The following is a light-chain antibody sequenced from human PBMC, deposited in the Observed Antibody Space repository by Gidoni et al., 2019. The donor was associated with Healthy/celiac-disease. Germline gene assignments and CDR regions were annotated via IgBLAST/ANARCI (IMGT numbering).Light chain of an antibody. CDR3: QQYGNSRGT. V-gene: IGKV3-20*01. J-gene: IGKJ1*01. CDR1: PSVSTNY. CDR2: GTS. Sequence: DIVLTHSPGPLSLSPGERAILSCRASPSVSTNYLAWYQKKPGQAPRLLIYGTSSRATGIPDRCSGSGSGTDFTLTISRLEPEDFAVYYCQQYGNSRGTFGQGTKVEIK.